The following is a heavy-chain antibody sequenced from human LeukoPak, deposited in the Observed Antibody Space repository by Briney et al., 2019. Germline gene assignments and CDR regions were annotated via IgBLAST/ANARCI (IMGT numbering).Heavy chain of an antibody. J-gene: IGHJ3*02. Sequence: PGGSLRLSCAASGFTFSNYWMIWVRQAPGKGLEWVANIKQDGSQKYYADSVKGRFAISRDNAKHSLYLQMNSLRPEDTAAYYWVRDFSPSRSAYYDAFDIWGQGTMVTVSS. V-gene: IGHV3-7*01. CDR2: IKQDGSQK. D-gene: IGHD1-26*01. CDR1: GFTFSNYW. CDR3: VRDFSPSRSAYYDAFDI.